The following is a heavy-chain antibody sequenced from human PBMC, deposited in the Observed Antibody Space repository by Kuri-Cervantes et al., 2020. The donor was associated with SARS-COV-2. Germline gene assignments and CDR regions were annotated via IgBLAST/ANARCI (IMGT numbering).Heavy chain of an antibody. CDR2: ISFDGANQ. J-gene: IGHJ3*01. V-gene: IGHV3-30*03. CDR1: GFTFSSYG. CDR3: SRDSNTGYVLSDMFDV. D-gene: IGHD3-9*01. Sequence: GESLKISCAASGFTFSSYGMHWVRQAPGKGLEWVAFISFDGANQHYEDSVRGRFTISRDNSKNRLYLQMNSLRAEDTAKYFCSRDSNTGYVLSDMFDVWGQGTVVTVSS.